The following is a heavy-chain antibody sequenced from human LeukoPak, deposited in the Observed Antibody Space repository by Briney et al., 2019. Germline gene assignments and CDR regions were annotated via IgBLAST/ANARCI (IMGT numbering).Heavy chain of an antibody. J-gene: IGHJ6*02. Sequence: SETLSLTCAVYGGSFSGYYWSWIRQPPGKGLEWIGEINHSGSTNYNPSLKSRVTISVDTSKNHFSLKLSSVTAADTAVYYCARFRRYCSSTSCYSRYYYYYGMDVWGQGTTVTVSS. CDR3: ARFRRYCSSTSCYSRYYYYYGMDV. D-gene: IGHD2-2*01. CDR1: GGSFSGYY. V-gene: IGHV4-34*01. CDR2: INHSGST.